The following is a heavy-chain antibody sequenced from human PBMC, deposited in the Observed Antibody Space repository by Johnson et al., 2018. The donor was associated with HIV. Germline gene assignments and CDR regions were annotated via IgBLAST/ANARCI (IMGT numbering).Heavy chain of an antibody. CDR2: IKQDGSEK. V-gene: IGHV3-7*05. CDR3: ARELYDILTGSPGAFDI. D-gene: IGHD3-9*01. CDR1: GFTFSSYW. Sequence: EVHLVESGGGVVQPGGSLRLSCAASGFTFSSYWMSWVRQAPGKGLEWVANIKQDGSEKYYVDSVKGRFTISRDNAKNSLYLQMNSLRAEDTAVYYCARELYDILTGSPGAFDIWGQGTMVTVSS. J-gene: IGHJ3*02.